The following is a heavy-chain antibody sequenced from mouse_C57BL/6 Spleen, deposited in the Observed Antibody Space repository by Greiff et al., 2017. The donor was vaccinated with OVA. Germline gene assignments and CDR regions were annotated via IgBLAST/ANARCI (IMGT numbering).Heavy chain of an antibody. D-gene: IGHD1-1*01. CDR3: ARRHYYGSSYNYFDY. CDR2: INPSSGYT. V-gene: IGHV1-4*01. J-gene: IGHJ2*01. Sequence: QVQLKQSGAELARPGASVKMSCKASGYTFTSYTMHWVKQRPRQGLEWIGYINPSSGYTKYNQKFKDKATLTADKSSSTAYMQLSSLTSEDSAVYYCARRHYYGSSYNYFDYWGQGTTLTVSS. CDR1: GYTFTSYT.